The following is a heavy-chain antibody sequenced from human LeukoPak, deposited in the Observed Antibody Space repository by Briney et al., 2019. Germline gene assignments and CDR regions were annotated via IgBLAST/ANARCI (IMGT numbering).Heavy chain of an antibody. J-gene: IGHJ4*02. CDR3: ARDGPAQMVDFDY. V-gene: IGHV1-2*02. Sequence: GDSVKVSCKASGYTFSGTGWYLYWLRQAPGQGLECMGWIYPYTGATHYAQKFQGRVAMTRDTSISTAYMELSRLRPDDTAVYYCARDGPAQMVDFDYWGRGTLVTVSS. CDR1: GYTFSGTGWY. D-gene: IGHD3-10*01. CDR2: IYPYTGAT.